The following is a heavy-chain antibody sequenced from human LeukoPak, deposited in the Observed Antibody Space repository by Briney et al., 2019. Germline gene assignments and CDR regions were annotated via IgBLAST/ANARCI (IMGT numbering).Heavy chain of an antibody. CDR2: TRFDGSIK. V-gene: IGHV3-33*01. D-gene: IGHD1-1*01. CDR1: GFIFSDYG. J-gene: IGHJ4*02. Sequence: PGGSLRLSCAVSGFIFSDYGFHWVRQAPGKGLEWVAVTRFDGSIKQYADSVKGRFTISRDDSKNTLYLQMNFLKSEDTAVYYCARWGGTRQYYFDYWGQGTPVTVSS. CDR3: ARWGGTRQYYFDY.